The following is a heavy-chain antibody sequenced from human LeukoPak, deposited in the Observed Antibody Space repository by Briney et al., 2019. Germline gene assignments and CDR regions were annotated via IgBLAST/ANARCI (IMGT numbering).Heavy chain of an antibody. Sequence: SETLSLTCTVSGGSISSYYWSWIRQPPGRGLEWIGYIYYSGSTNYNPSLKSRVTISVDTSKNQFSLKLSSVTAADTAVYYCARDRAAAGTDPVTAPSYWGQGTLVTVSS. V-gene: IGHV4-59*01. CDR1: GGSISSYY. J-gene: IGHJ4*02. CDR2: IYYSGST. D-gene: IGHD6-13*01. CDR3: ARDRAAAGTDPVTAPSY.